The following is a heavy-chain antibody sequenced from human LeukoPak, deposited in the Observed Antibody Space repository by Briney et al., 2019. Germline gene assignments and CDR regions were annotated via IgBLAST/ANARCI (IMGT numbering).Heavy chain of an antibody. J-gene: IGHJ6*02. CDR1: GFPFSNYD. CDR3: IRIRTREHQYGMDV. CDR2: IDTVGNT. Sequence: GGSLRLSCGASGFPFSNYDMHWVRHAPGKGLDWVSAIDTVGNTYYSGSVKGRFTISRENAQNSLSLQMNSLRDGDTALYYCIRIRTREHQYGMDVWGQGTTVTVSS. V-gene: IGHV3-13*01. D-gene: IGHD1-26*01.